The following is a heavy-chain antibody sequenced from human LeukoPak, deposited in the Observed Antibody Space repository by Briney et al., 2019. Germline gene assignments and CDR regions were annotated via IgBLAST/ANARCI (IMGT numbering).Heavy chain of an antibody. Sequence: SETLSLTCTVSGGSISSGTYFWSWIRQPAGKELEWIGRIYTSGSTNYNPSLMSRVTISVDTSKNQFTLNLSSVTAADTAVYYCARDGYCSSASCSDAFDIWGQGTMVTVSS. CDR1: GGSISSGTYF. J-gene: IGHJ3*02. V-gene: IGHV4-61*02. CDR2: IYTSGST. CDR3: ARDGYCSSASCSDAFDI. D-gene: IGHD2-2*03.